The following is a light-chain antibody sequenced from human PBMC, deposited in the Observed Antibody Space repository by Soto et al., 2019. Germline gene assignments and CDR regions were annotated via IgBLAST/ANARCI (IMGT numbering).Light chain of an antibody. J-gene: IGKJ3*01. CDR3: IQDLQTPFT. CDR1: QSLLHSNGYNY. CDR2: LGS. Sequence: DIVMTQSPLSLPVTPGEPASISCRSSQSLLHSNGYNYLDWYLQKPGQSPQLLIYLGSNRASGVPDRFSGNGSGTDFTLKISRVEAEDVGVYYCIQDLQTPFTFGPGTKVDIK. V-gene: IGKV2-28*01.